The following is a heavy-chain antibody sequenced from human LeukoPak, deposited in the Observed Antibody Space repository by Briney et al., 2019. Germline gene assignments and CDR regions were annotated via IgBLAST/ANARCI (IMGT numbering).Heavy chain of an antibody. CDR2: IYHSGST. J-gene: IGHJ6*03. CDR1: GYSITSGYY. Sequence: SETLSLTCSVSGYSITSGYYWGWIRQPPGKGLEWIGTIYHSGSTYYNPSLKSRVTISVDTSKNQFSLKLSSVTAADTAVYYCTRGSIAYYYMDVWGKGTTVTISS. D-gene: IGHD3-22*01. CDR3: TRGSIAYYYMDV. V-gene: IGHV4-38-2*02.